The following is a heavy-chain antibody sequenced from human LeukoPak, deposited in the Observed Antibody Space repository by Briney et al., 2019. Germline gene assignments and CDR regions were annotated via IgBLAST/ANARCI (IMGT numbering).Heavy chain of an antibody. V-gene: IGHV3-7*03. CDR1: GFVFGNYW. J-gene: IGHJ4*02. CDR3: ARAVTSTEGY. Sequence: GGSLRLSWAASGFVFGNYWTTWVRQAPGKGLEWVASINDGGSGKYYVDSVKGRFTISRDNAQKSPYLEMHSLRAEDTAVYYCARAVTSTEGYWGQGTLVTVSS. D-gene: IGHD4-17*01. CDR2: INDGGSGK.